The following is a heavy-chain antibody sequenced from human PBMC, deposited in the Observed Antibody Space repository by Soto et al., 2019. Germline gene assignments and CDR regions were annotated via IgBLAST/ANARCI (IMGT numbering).Heavy chain of an antibody. CDR2: INPATGAA. D-gene: IGHD3-3*01. CDR3: ATGVGVGVAGSAAFDM. V-gene: IGHV1-2*02. Sequence: QLHLVQSGAVVKKPGASVTVSCSASGYPVTAYYMHWVRQAPGRGLEWMGGINPATGAAKYTQTFQGRVTMPRDTSTSTVFLELRGLPSEATAVFCWATGVGVGVAGSAAFDMWGQGTLVTVSS. CDR1: GYPVTAYY. J-gene: IGHJ3*02.